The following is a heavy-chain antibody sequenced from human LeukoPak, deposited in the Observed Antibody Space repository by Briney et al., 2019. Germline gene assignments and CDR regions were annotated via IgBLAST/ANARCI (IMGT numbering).Heavy chain of an antibody. V-gene: IGHV4-30-4*01. CDR3: ATSSIATGYDY. J-gene: IGHJ4*02. D-gene: IGHD6-13*01. CDR1: GGSISSGDYY. CDR2: IYYSGST. Sequence: PSETLSLTCTVSGGSISSGDYYWSWIRQPPGKGLEWIGYIYYSGSTYYNPSLKSRVTISVDTSKNQFSLKLSSVTATDTAVYYCATSSIATGYDYWGQGTLVTVSS.